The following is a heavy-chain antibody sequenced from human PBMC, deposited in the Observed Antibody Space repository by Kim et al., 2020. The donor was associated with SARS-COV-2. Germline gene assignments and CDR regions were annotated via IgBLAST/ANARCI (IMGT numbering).Heavy chain of an antibody. J-gene: IGHJ2*01. D-gene: IGHD1-26*01. CDR1: GCSISSSSYY. CDR2: IYYSGST. CDR3: AKPPSFSIIVIAWYFDL. V-gene: IGHV4-39*01. Sequence: SETLSLTCTVSGCSISSSSYYWGWIRQPPGKGLEWIGSIYYSGSTYYNPAHKSRVTISVDTSKNQFPLKLSSVTAADPAVYYCAKPPSFSIIVIAWYFDL.